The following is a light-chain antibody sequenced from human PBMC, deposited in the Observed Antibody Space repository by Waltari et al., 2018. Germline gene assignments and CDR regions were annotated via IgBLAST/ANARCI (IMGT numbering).Light chain of an antibody. J-gene: IGLJ3*02. Sequence: QSALTQPASVSGSPGQSLTISCTGTSSAVCGYTSLSWYQQHPGKAPKLMIYDVSKRPSGVSNRFSGSKSGNTASLTISGLQAEDEADYYCSSYTSSSTLVFGGGTKLTVL. V-gene: IGLV2-14*01. CDR3: SSYTSSSTLV. CDR1: SSAVCGYTS. CDR2: DVS.